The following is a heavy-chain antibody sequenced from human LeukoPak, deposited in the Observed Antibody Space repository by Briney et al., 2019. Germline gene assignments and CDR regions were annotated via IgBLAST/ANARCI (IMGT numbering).Heavy chain of an antibody. J-gene: IGHJ3*02. CDR1: GGAISSSSYY. Sequence: SETLSLTCTVSGGAISSSSYYWGWIRQPPGKGLEWIGSVYESGSTHYNPSLKSRVTISVDTSKNQFSLKLSSVTAADTAVYYCARHHISGWLQSAFDIWGQGTMVTVSS. V-gene: IGHV4-39*01. CDR3: ARHHISGWLQSAFDI. D-gene: IGHD5-24*01. CDR2: VYESGST.